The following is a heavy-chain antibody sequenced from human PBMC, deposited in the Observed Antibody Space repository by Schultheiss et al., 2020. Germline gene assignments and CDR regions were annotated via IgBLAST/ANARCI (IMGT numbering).Heavy chain of an antibody. CDR3: ARGRNWNYKTMLYFQH. Sequence: SETLSLTCAVYGESFSGYYWSWIRQPPGKGLEWIGEINLGGSTNYNPSLKSRVTISVDTSKNQFSLKLTSVTAADTAVYYCARGRNWNYKTMLYFQHWGQG. D-gene: IGHD1-7*01. V-gene: IGHV4-34*01. J-gene: IGHJ1*01. CDR1: GESFSGYY. CDR2: INLGGST.